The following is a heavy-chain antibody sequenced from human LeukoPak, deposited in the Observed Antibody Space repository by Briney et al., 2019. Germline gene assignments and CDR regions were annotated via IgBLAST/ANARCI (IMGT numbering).Heavy chain of an antibody. CDR1: GGTFSSYA. D-gene: IGHD3-22*01. CDR2: IIPIFGTA. V-gene: IGHV1-69*06. Sequence: SVKVSCKASGGTFSSYAISWVRQAPGQGLEWMGGIIPIFGTANYAQKFQGRVTITADKSTSTAYMELSSLRSEDTAVYYCARERGYDSSGYYYGDFDYWGQGTLVTVSS. J-gene: IGHJ4*02. CDR3: ARERGYDSSGYYYGDFDY.